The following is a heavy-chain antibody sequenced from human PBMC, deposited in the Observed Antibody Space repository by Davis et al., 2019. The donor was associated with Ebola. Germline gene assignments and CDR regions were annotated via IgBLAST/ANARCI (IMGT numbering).Heavy chain of an antibody. CDR3: AAGAHDSGVYYMDV. Sequence: SVKVSCKASGDTFTNYVINWVRQAPGQGLEWMGGIIPILDIANYAQKFQGRVTITADTSTRTAYVEVSSLRSEDTAVYYCAAGAHDSGVYYMDVWGKGTTVTVAS. J-gene: IGHJ6*03. CDR2: IIPILDIA. CDR1: GDTFTNYV. V-gene: IGHV1-69*10. D-gene: IGHD3-10*01.